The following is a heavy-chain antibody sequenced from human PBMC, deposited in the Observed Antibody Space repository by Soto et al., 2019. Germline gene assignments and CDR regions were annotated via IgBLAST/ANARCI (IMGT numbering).Heavy chain of an antibody. D-gene: IGHD3-22*01. J-gene: IGHJ5*02. CDR2: IYTSGST. CDR3: AASDSSGYYPKWFDP. Sequence: SETLSLTCTVSGGSISSYYWSWIRQPAGKGLEWIGRIYTSGSTNYNPSLKSRVTMSVDTSKNQFSLKLSSVTAADTAVYYCAASDSSGYYPKWFDPWGQGISVTVS. V-gene: IGHV4-4*07. CDR1: GGSISSYY.